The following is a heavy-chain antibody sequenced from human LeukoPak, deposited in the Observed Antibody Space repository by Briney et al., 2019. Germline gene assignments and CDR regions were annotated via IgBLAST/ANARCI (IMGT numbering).Heavy chain of an antibody. V-gene: IGHV4-59*01. Sequence: SETLSLTCTVSGGSISSYYWSWIRQPPEKGLEWIGYIYYRGSTNYNPSLQSRVTISLDTSKNQFSLKLSSVTAADTAVYYCAREYCSSSSCYFDYWGQGTLVTVSS. D-gene: IGHD2-2*01. J-gene: IGHJ4*02. CDR1: GGSISSYY. CDR2: IYYRGST. CDR3: AREYCSSSSCYFDY.